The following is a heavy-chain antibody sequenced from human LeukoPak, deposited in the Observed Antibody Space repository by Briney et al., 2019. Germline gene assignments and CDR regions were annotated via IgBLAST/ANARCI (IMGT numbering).Heavy chain of an antibody. CDR1: GFTFSDYY. D-gene: IGHD3-3*01. CDR3: ATPSFWSGLHGDGFDMDV. V-gene: IGHV3-11*01. CDR2: ISSSGSTI. J-gene: IGHJ6*02. Sequence: GGSLRLSCAASGFTFSDYYMSWIRQAPGKGLEWVSYISSSGSTIYYADSVKGRFTISRDNAKNSLYLQMNSLRAEDTAVYYCATPSFWSGLHGDGFDMDVWGQGTTVTVSS.